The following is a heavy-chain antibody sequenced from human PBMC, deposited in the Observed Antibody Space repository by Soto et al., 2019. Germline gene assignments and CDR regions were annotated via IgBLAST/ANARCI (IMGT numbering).Heavy chain of an antibody. D-gene: IGHD6-6*01. V-gene: IGHV4-34*01. CDR2: INHSGST. CDR3: ATCLGYSSSSASPRGPGAADY. CDR1: GGSFSGYY. J-gene: IGHJ4*02. Sequence: QVQLQQWGAGLLKPSETLSLTCAVYGGSFSGYYWSWIRQPPGKGLEWIGEINHSGSTNYNPSLKIRVTLSVETSKKQFSLKLRSVTAADTAVYYCATCLGYSSSSASPRGPGAADYWGQGTMATVSS.